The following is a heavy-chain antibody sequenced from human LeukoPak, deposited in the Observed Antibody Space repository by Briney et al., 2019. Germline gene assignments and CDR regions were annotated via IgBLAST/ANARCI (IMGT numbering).Heavy chain of an antibody. Sequence: PSQTLSLTCTVSGGSISSGDYYWSWIRQPPGKGLEWIGYIYYSGSTYYNPSLKSRVTISVDTSKNQFSLKLSSMTAADTAVYYCAREGYSSSWEYYYYYGMDVWGKGTTVTVSS. J-gene: IGHJ6*04. CDR3: AREGYSSSWEYYYYYGMDV. CDR1: GGSISSGDYY. D-gene: IGHD6-13*01. V-gene: IGHV4-30-4*01. CDR2: IYYSGST.